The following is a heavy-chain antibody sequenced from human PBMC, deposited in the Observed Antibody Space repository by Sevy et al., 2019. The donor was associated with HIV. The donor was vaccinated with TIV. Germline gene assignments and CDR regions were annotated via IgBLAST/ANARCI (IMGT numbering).Heavy chain of an antibody. J-gene: IGHJ3*02. D-gene: IGHD6-19*01. CDR1: GYTFTSYA. CDR2: INAGNGNT. CDR3: ARDRAVAGQGAFDI. Sequence: ASVKVSCKASGYTFTSYAMHWVRQAPGQRLEWMGWINAGNGNTKYSQKFQGRVTITRDTSASTAHMELSSLRSEDTAVYYCARDRAVAGQGAFDIWGQGTMVTVSS. V-gene: IGHV1-3*01.